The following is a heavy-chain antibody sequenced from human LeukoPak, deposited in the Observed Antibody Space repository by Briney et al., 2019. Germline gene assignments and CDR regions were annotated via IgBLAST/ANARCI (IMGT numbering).Heavy chain of an antibody. Sequence: SETLSLTCTVSGGSISSDTYYWGWIRQPPGKGLEWIGTMYYSGNTDYNPSLKSRITISVDTSKNQFYLKLTSVTAADTALYYCALPYFGAGVDAFDIWGQGTRVAVSS. CDR3: ALPYFGAGVDAFDI. J-gene: IGHJ3*02. D-gene: IGHD3-10*01. CDR1: GGSISSDTYY. V-gene: IGHV4-39*07. CDR2: MYYSGNT.